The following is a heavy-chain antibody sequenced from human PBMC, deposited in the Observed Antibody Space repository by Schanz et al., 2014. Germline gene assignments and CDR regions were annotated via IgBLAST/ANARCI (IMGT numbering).Heavy chain of an antibody. Sequence: EVQLVESGGGMVQPGGSLRLSCAASGFTFSDHYMDWVRQAPGKGLEWVSSIVGGGGRTYYADSVKGRFTISRDNSKNTLYLQMNSLRVEDTAVYYCAKAKSGAHGAFDIWGQGTMVTVSS. CDR2: IVGGGGRT. J-gene: IGHJ3*02. CDR3: AKAKSGAHGAFDI. CDR1: GFTFSDHY. D-gene: IGHD3-10*01. V-gene: IGHV3-23*04.